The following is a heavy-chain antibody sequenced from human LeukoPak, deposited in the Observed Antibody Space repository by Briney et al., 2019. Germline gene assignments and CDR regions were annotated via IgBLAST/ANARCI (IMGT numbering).Heavy chain of an antibody. D-gene: IGHD3-22*01. Sequence: GGSLRLSCAASGFTFSSYGMHWVRQAPGKGLEWVAVIWYDGTNKYYADSVKGRFTISRDNSKNTLFLQMNILRAKDTAVYYCARAAYDSSGYLTLWGQGTLVAVSS. V-gene: IGHV3-33*01. CDR3: ARAAYDSSGYLTL. J-gene: IGHJ4*02. CDR2: IWYDGTNK. CDR1: GFTFSSYG.